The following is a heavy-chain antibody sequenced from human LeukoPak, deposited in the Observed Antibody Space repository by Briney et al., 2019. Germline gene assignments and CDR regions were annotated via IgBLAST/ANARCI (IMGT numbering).Heavy chain of an antibody. J-gene: IGHJ6*03. CDR3: ARASGTPAYYYYMDV. CDR1: GFTFSSYA. D-gene: IGHD1-7*01. Sequence: PGGSLRLSCAASGFTFSSYAMHWVRQAPGKGLEGVAVISYDGSNKYYADSVKGRFTISRDNSKNTLYLQVNSLRAEDTAVYYCARASGTPAYYYYMDVWGKGTTVTVSS. V-gene: IGHV3-30*01. CDR2: ISYDGSNK.